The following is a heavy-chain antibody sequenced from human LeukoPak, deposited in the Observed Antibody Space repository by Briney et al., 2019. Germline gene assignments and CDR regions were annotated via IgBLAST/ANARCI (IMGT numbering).Heavy chain of an antibody. CDR1: GFSFTSYA. Sequence: PGGSLRLSCAASGFSFTSYAMSWVRQAPGKGLEWVSGISGSGYIYYADSVKGRFTISRDNAKNSLYLQMNSLRGEDSAVYYCARDSGGYVPLEFDYWGQGTLVIVSS. J-gene: IGHJ4*02. CDR3: ARDSGGYVPLEFDY. D-gene: IGHD5-12*01. CDR2: GISGSGYI. V-gene: IGHV3-21*01.